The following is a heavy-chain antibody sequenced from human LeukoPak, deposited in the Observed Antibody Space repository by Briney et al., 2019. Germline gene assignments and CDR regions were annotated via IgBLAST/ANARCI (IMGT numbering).Heavy chain of an antibody. D-gene: IGHD3-3*01. J-gene: IGHJ6*02. Sequence: GGSLRLSCAASGFTFSSYGMHWVRQAPGKGLEWVAVIWYDGSNKYHADSVKGRFTISRDNSKNTLYLQMNSLRAEDTAVYYCARDTSPSDYDFWSGYAAYYGMDVWGQGTTVTVSS. V-gene: IGHV3-33*01. CDR2: IWYDGSNK. CDR1: GFTFSSYG. CDR3: ARDTSPSDYDFWSGYAAYYGMDV.